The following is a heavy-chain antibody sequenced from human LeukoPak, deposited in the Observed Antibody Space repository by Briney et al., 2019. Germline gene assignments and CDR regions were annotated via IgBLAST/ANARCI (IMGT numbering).Heavy chain of an antibody. CDR2: IKQDGSEK. CDR3: ARDFYFYGGSRGFDY. Sequence: PGRSLRLSCAASGFTFSSYWMSWVRQAPGKGLEWVANIKQDGSEKYYVDSVKGRFTISRDNAKNSLYLQMNSLRAEDTAVYYCARDFYFYGGSRGFDYWGQGTLVTVSS. CDR1: GFTFSSYW. J-gene: IGHJ4*02. V-gene: IGHV3-7*01. D-gene: IGHD1-26*01.